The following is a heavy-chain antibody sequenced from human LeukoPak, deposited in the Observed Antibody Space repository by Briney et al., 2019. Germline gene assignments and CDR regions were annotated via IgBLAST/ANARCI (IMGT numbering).Heavy chain of an antibody. CDR1: GCSISSGSYH. D-gene: IGHD3-22*01. V-gene: IGHV4-39*01. CDR3: ARRRDYYDSSGYAFDY. CDR2: IYYSGRT. J-gene: IGHJ4*02. Sequence: SETLSLTCTVSGCSISSGSYHWGWIRQSPGKGLEWIGSIYYSGRTYYNPSLKSRVTISVDTSKNQFSLKLSSVTAADTAVYYCARRRDYYDSSGYAFDYWGQGTLVTVSS.